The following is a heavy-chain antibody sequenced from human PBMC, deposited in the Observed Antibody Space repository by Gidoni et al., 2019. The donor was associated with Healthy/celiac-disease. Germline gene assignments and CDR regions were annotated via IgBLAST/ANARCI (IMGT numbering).Heavy chain of an antibody. Sequence: QVQLQESGPGLVKPSETLSLTCTVSGGSISSYYWRWIRQPPGKGLEWIGYIYYSGSTNYNPSIKSLFTISVDTSKNQFSLKRSSVTAADTVVYYCARVNMITFGGVIAYSGEYYYYYMDVWGKGTTFTVSS. CDR1: GGSISSYY. CDR2: IYYSGST. V-gene: IGHV4-59*01. CDR3: ARVNMITFGGVIAYSGEYYYYYMDV. D-gene: IGHD3-16*02. J-gene: IGHJ6*03.